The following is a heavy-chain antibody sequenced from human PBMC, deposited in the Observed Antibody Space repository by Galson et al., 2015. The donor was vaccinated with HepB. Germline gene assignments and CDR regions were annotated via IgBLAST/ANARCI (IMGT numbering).Heavy chain of an antibody. CDR3: ARDLGVAVAGTNFDY. CDR2: ISAYNGNT. CDR1: GYTFTSYG. D-gene: IGHD6-19*01. J-gene: IGHJ4*02. V-gene: IGHV1-18*01. Sequence: SVKVSCKASGYTFTSYGISWVRQAPGQGLEWMGWISAYNGNTNYAQKLQGRVTMTTDTSTSTAYMELRSLRSDDTAVYYCARDLGVAVAGTNFDYWGQGTLVTVSS.